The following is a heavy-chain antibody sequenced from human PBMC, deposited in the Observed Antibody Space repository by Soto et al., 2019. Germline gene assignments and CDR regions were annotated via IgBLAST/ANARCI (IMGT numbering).Heavy chain of an antibody. CDR3: AREVPYSSSGFDY. CDR1: GGSISSGGYY. V-gene: IGHV4-31*03. J-gene: IGHJ4*02. D-gene: IGHD6-6*01. Sequence: QVQLQESGPGLVKPSQTLSLTCTVSGGSISSGGYYWSWIRQHPGKGLEWIGYIYYSGSTYYNPSLRSRFTRSVDTSKNQFSLKLSSVTAADTAVYYCAREVPYSSSGFDYWGQGTLVTVSS. CDR2: IYYSGST.